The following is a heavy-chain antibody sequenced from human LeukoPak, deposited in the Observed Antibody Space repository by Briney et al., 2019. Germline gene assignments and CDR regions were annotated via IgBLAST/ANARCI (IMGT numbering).Heavy chain of an antibody. CDR3: ARAPWRYQLLQENYYMDV. J-gene: IGHJ6*03. Sequence: SETLSLTCTVSGGSVSSYYWSWIRQPPGKGLEWIGYIYYSGSTNYNPSLKSRVTISVDTSKNQFSLKLSSVTAADTAVYYCARAPWRYQLLQENYYMDVWGKGTTVTVSS. CDR2: IYYSGST. D-gene: IGHD2-2*01. CDR1: GGSVSSYY. V-gene: IGHV4-59*02.